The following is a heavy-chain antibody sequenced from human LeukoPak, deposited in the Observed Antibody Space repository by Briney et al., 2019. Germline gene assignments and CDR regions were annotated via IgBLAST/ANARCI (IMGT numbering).Heavy chain of an antibody. CDR3: ARSTMVRGLYSFYFDY. J-gene: IGHJ4*02. D-gene: IGHD3-10*01. CDR1: GFTFSSSE. CDR2: ISSGGSTI. Sequence: GGSLRLSCAASGFTFSSSEMNWVRQAPGKGLEWVSYISSGGSTIYYADSVKGRFTISRDNANNSLYLQMNSLRVEDTAVYYCARSTMVRGLYSFYFDYWGQGVLVTVSS. V-gene: IGHV3-48*03.